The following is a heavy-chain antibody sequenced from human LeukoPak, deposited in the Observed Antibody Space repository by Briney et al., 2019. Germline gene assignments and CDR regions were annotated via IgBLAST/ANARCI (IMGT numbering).Heavy chain of an antibody. Sequence: ASVKVSCKASGYTFTGYYMHWVRQAPGQGLEWMGRINPNSGGTNYAQKFQGRVTMTRDTSISTAYMELSRLRSDDTAVYYCARDWGSRVPYNWFDPWGQGTLVTVSS. CDR1: GYTFTGYY. CDR3: ARDWGSRVPYNWFDP. J-gene: IGHJ5*02. V-gene: IGHV1-2*06. D-gene: IGHD7-27*01. CDR2: INPNSGGT.